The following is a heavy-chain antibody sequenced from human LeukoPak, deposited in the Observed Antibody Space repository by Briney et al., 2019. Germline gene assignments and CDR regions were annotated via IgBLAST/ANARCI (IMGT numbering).Heavy chain of an antibody. V-gene: IGHV3-30*04. D-gene: IGHD3-9*01. CDR2: ISYDGSNK. Sequence: GESLRLSCAASGFTFSSYAMHWVRQAPGKGLEWVAVISYDGSNKYYADSVKGRFTISRDNSKNTLYLQMNSLRAEDTAVYYCARALLRYFDNHDYWGQGTLVTVSS. J-gene: IGHJ4*02. CDR1: GFTFSSYA. CDR3: ARALLRYFDNHDY.